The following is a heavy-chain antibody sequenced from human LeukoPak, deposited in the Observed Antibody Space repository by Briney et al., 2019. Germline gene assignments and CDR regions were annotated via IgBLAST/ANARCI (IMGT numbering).Heavy chain of an antibody. Sequence: PSETLSLTCTVSGGSISSSSYYWSWIRQPPGKGLEWIGEINHSGSTNYNPSLKSRVTISVDTSKNQFSLKLSSVTAADTAVYYCARVDTAMVPDYWGQGTLVTVSS. CDR2: INHSGST. J-gene: IGHJ4*02. CDR1: GGSISSSSYY. D-gene: IGHD5-18*01. V-gene: IGHV4-39*07. CDR3: ARVDTAMVPDY.